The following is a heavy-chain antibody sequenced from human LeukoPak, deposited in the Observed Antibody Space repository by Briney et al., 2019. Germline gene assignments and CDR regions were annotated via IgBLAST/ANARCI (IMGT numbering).Heavy chain of an antibody. CDR1: GSHFSSYT. CDR2: IFPNLGIE. CDR3: ARDGRFGVVIKD. J-gene: IGHJ4*02. V-gene: IGHV1-69*04. Sequence: SVKVSCWASGSHFSSYTIRLVQQAPGQGLELMGRIFPNLGIENYAKKFQGRVTITADKTTSTAYMELSSMRSEDTAVYYCARDGRFGVVIKDWGQGTLVTVSS. D-gene: IGHD3-3*01.